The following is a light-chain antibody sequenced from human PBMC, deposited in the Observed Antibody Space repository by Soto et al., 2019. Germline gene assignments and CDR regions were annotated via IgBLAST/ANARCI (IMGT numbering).Light chain of an antibody. CDR2: DTS. CDR3: HQRNK. CDR1: QFLSSY. J-gene: IGKJ5*01. V-gene: IGKV3-11*01. Sequence: EVVLTHSPPTLTLAPGERATLSCRASQFLSSYLAWYQQKPGQPPRLLIYDTSNRATGIPARFSGSRSGTDFTLTISSLEPEDFGVYFCHQRNKFGQGTRLEIK.